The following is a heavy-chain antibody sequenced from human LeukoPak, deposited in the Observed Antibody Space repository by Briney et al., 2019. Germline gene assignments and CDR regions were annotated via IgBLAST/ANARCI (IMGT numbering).Heavy chain of an antibody. D-gene: IGHD3-22*01. J-gene: IGHJ4*02. CDR1: GFTFSSYA. Sequence: GESLRLSCAASGFTFSSYAMSWVRQAPGKGLEWVSAISGSGGSTYYADSVKGRFTISRDNSKNTLYLQMNSLRAEDTAVYYCAKDPVIVVVITMGYFDYWGQGTLVTVSS. CDR3: AKDPVIVVVITMGYFDY. CDR2: ISGSGGST. V-gene: IGHV3-23*01.